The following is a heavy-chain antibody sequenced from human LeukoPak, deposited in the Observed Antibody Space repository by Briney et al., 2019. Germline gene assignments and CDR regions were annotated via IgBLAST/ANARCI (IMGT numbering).Heavy chain of an antibody. V-gene: IGHV1-18*01. CDR2: ISAYNGNT. Sequence: ASVKVSCKASGYTFTSYGISWVRQAAGQRLEWRGWISAYNGNTNYAQKLQGRVTMTTDTSTSTAYMELRSLRSDDTAVYYCARDSVGTVGYYYYGMDVWGQGTTVTVSS. J-gene: IGHJ6*02. CDR1: GYTFTSYG. D-gene: IGHD4-23*01. CDR3: ARDSVGTVGYYYYGMDV.